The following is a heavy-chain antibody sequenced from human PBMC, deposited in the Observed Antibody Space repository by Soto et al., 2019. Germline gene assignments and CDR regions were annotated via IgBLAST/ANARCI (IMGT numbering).Heavy chain of an antibody. Sequence: QVQLVQSGAEVKKPGSSVKVSCKASGGTFSSYAISWVRQAPGQGLEWMGGFIPMFNRPHSARKFQGRVTITADKSTSTAYMDLSSQRSEYTAVYYCARGQFHHVSNYYYALDVWGQGTTVTVSS. J-gene: IGHJ6*02. V-gene: IGHV1-69*06. CDR2: FIPMFNRP. CDR3: ARGQFHHVSNYYYALDV. CDR1: GGTFSSYA.